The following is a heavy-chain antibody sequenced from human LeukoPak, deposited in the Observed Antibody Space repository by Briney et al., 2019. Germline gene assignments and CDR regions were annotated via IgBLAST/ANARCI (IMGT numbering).Heavy chain of an antibody. CDR2: IYSGGST. D-gene: IGHD3-22*01. J-gene: IGHJ4*02. CDR1: GFTVSSNY. Sequence: QPGGSLRLSCAASGFTVSSNYMSWVRQAPGKGLEWVSVIYSGGSTYYADSVKGRFTISRDNAKNSLYLQMNSLRAEDTAVYYCARNYYDSSGPRGSDYWGQGTLVTVSS. CDR3: ARNYYDSSGPRGSDY. V-gene: IGHV3-53*01.